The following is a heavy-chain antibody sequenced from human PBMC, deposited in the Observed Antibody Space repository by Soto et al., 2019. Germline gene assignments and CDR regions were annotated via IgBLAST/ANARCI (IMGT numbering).Heavy chain of an antibody. D-gene: IGHD3-9*01. J-gene: IGHJ4*02. V-gene: IGHV4-39*07. CDR1: GGSISSSSYY. CDR2: IYYSGST. CDR3: AREPYYDILTGYYDY. Sequence: SETLSLTCTVSGGSISSSSYYWGWIRQPPGKGLEWIGSIYYSGSTYYNPSLKSRVTISVDTSKNQFSLKLSSVTAADTAVYYCAREPYYDILTGYYDYWGQGTLVTVSS.